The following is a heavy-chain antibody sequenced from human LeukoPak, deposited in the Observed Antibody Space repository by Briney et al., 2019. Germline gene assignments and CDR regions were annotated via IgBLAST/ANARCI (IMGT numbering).Heavy chain of an antibody. CDR3: ARGIVVVPAAIGSYYYYGMDV. J-gene: IGHJ6*02. Sequence: SQTLSLTCTVSGGSISSGDYYWSWIRQPPGKGLEWIGYIYYSGSTYYNPSLKSRVTISVVTSKNQFSLKLSSVTAADTAVYYCARGIVVVPAAIGSYYYYGMDVWGQGTTVTVFS. CDR1: GGSISSGDYY. D-gene: IGHD2-2*01. CDR2: IYYSGST. V-gene: IGHV4-30-4*01.